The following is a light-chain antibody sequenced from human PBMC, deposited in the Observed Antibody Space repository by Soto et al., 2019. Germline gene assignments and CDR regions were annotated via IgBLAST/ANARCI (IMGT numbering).Light chain of an antibody. V-gene: IGKV1-5*01. J-gene: IGKJ4*02. Sequence: IHMTQSPSTVSASVGESVTISCRASQDIVTYLAWYQQKPGKAPKLLIFDASTSQSGVSPRFRGSGSGSDFSLTISNLQPDDVGVYFCQHYTLSSGPFGGGTRVET. CDR3: QHYTLSSGP. CDR2: DAS. CDR1: QDIVTY.